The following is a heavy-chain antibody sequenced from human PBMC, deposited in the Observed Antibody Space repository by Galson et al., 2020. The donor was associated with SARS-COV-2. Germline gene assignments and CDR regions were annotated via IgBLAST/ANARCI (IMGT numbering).Heavy chain of an antibody. J-gene: IGHJ6*02. D-gene: IGHD3-10*01. CDR1: GFIFTDYS. V-gene: IGHV3-21*01. Sequence: GESLKISCATSGFIFTDYSMNWVRQAPGKGLEWVSSISGSGNYIYYADSVKGRFTISRDNARNSLYLQLNSLRAEDTAVYYCARDKEGATIYYYYPVDVWGQGTTVSVSS. CDR2: ISGSGNYI. CDR3: ARDKEGATIYYYYPVDV.